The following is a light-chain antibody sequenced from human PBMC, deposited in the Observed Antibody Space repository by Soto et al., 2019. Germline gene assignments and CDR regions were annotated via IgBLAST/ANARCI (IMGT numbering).Light chain of an antibody. Sequence: GARVNITCRASQSISSWLAWYPQKPGKAPKLRIYDASSLESGVPSRFIGSGSGTEFTLTISSLQPDDFATYDCQQYKTYSAFGQGTKVDIK. CDR3: QQYKTYSA. CDR1: QSISSW. CDR2: DAS. V-gene: IGKV1-5*01. J-gene: IGKJ1*01.